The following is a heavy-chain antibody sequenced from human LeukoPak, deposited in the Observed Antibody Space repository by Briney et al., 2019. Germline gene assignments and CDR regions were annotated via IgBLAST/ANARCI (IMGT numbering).Heavy chain of an antibody. CDR3: ARVGPGVVIDY. D-gene: IGHD3-3*01. J-gene: IGHJ4*02. CDR1: GGSISSGGYY. Sequence: PSETLSLTCTVSGGSISSGGYYWSWIRQHPGKGLEWIGYIYYSGSTYYNPSLKSRVTISVDTSKNQFSLKLSSVTAADTAVYYCARVGPGVVIDYWGQGTLVTVSS. CDR2: IYYSGST. V-gene: IGHV4-31*03.